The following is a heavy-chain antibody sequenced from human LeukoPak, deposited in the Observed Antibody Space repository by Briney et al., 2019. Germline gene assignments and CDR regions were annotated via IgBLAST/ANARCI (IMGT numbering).Heavy chain of an antibody. V-gene: IGHV4-39*07. CDR2: IYYSGST. Sequence: PSETLSLTCTVSGGSISSSSYYWGWIRQPPGKGLEWIGSIYYSGSTYYNPSLKSRVTISVDTSKNQFSLKLSSVTAADTAVYYCARIIASSWYVDPWGQGTLVTVSS. D-gene: IGHD6-13*01. J-gene: IGHJ5*02. CDR1: GGSISSSSYY. CDR3: ARIIASSWYVDP.